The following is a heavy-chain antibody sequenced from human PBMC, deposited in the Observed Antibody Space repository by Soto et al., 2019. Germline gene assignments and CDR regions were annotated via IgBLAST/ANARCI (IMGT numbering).Heavy chain of an antibody. CDR1: GFTFSSYA. CDR2: ISGSGGST. D-gene: IGHD2-2*01. V-gene: IGHV3-23*01. J-gene: IGHJ4*02. CDR3: AKGGRRVVPADLREFDY. Sequence: GGSLRLSCAASGFTFSSYAMSWVRQAPGKGLEWVSAISGSGGSTYYADSVKGRFTISRDNSKNTLYLQMNSLRAEDTAVYYCAKGGRRVVPADLREFDYWGQGTLVTVSS.